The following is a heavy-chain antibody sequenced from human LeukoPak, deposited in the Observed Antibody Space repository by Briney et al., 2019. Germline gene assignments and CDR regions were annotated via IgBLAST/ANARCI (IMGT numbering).Heavy chain of an antibody. D-gene: IGHD5-12*01. CDR1: GFTFSSYA. J-gene: IGHJ5*02. V-gene: IGHV3-23*01. CDR2: ISGSGGST. CDR3: ARDLLAMVATPNFEFDP. Sequence: GGSLRLSCAASGFTFSSYAMSWVRQAPGKGLEWVSAISGSGGSTYYADSVKGRFTISRDNSKNTLYLQMNSLRAEDTAVYYCARDLLAMVATPNFEFDPWGQGTLVTVSS.